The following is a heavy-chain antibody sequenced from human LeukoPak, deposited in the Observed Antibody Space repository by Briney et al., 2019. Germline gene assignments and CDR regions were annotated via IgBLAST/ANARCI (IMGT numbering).Heavy chain of an antibody. CDR2: IWFDGSYQ. CDR3: AREGGIVGARSDY. Sequence: GRSLRLSCAASGFTFSSYGKHWVRQAPGKGLEWVAVIWFDGSYQYYADSVKGRFTISRDDPKNTLYLQMNSLRAEDTAVYYCAREGGIVGARSDYWGQGTLVTVSS. CDR1: GFTFSSYG. V-gene: IGHV3-33*01. D-gene: IGHD1-26*01. J-gene: IGHJ4*02.